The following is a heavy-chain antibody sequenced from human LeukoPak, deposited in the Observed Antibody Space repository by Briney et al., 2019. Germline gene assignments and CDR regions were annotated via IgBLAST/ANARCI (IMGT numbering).Heavy chain of an antibody. CDR3: ARIDYADY. J-gene: IGHJ4*02. Sequence: GGSLRLSCAASGFTFRSSAMGWVRQAPGQGLEWVSYISSSSSTIYYADSVKGRFTISRDNAKNSLYLQMNSLRAEDTAVYYCARIDYADYWGQGTLVTVSS. D-gene: IGHD4-17*01. V-gene: IGHV3-48*01. CDR2: ISSSSSTI. CDR1: GFTFRSSA.